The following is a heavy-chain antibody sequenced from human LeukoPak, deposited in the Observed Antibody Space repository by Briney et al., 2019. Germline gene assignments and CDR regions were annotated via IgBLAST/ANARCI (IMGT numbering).Heavy chain of an antibody. D-gene: IGHD2-15*01. J-gene: IGHJ3*02. Sequence: SETLSLTCTVSGGSISGYYWVWIRQPPGKGLEWIGYIYYSGNTNYNPSLKSRVTISVDRSKNQFSLKLSSVTAADTAVYYCAVAGTAGAFDIWGQGTMVTVSS. CDR3: AVAGTAGAFDI. CDR2: IYYSGNT. V-gene: IGHV4-59*12. CDR1: GGSISGYY.